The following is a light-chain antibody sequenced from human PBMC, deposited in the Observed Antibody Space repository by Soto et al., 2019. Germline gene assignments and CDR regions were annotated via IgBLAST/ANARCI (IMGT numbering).Light chain of an antibody. CDR2: RAS. V-gene: IGKV4-1*01. CDR3: QRYYSAPQT. Sequence: DIVMTQSPDSLAVSLGERATINCKSSQSVLYSSNNKNYLAWYQQKPGQPPKLLIYRASTRESGVPDRFSGSGSGTDFTLTISSLQAEDVAVYYCQRYYSAPQTFGQGTKVEIK. CDR1: QSVLYSSNNKNY. J-gene: IGKJ1*01.